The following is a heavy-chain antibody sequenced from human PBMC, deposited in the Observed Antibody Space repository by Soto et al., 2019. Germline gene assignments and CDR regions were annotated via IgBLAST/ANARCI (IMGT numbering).Heavy chain of an antibody. CDR3: AAGRYYGSGLDP. CDR2: IVVGSGNT. CDR1: GFTFTSSA. Sequence: SVKVSCKASGFTFTSSAMQWVRQARGQRLEWIGWIVVGSGNTNYAQKFQERVTITRDMSTSTAYMELSSLRSEDTAVYYCAAGRYYGSGLDPWGQGTLVTVSS. J-gene: IGHJ5*02. V-gene: IGHV1-58*02. D-gene: IGHD3-10*01.